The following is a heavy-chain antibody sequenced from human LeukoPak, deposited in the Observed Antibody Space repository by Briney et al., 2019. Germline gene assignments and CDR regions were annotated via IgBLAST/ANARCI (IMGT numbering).Heavy chain of an antibody. CDR2: IDPKDSYT. CDR1: GYSFSKYW. D-gene: IGHD6-13*01. Sequence: GESLKISCKASGYSFSKYWIRWVRQMPGKGLEGIGRIDPKDSYTNYNPSFGGHVTISADKSISTAYLEWTNLKPSDTAIYYCARGGYSSTWYYWFDPWGQGTLVTVSS. J-gene: IGHJ5*02. CDR3: ARGGYSSTWYYWFDP. V-gene: IGHV5-10-1*01.